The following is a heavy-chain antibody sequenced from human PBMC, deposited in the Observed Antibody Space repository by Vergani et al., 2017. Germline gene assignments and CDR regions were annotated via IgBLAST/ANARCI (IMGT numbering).Heavy chain of an antibody. D-gene: IGHD1-26*01. J-gene: IGHJ4*02. CDR2: IYYSGST. V-gene: IGHV4-31*03. CDR1: GGSISSGGYY. CDR3: ARGSFREYYFDY. Sequence: QLQLQESGPGLVKPSQTLSLTCTVSGGSISSGGYYWSWIRQHPGKGLEWIGYIYYSGSTYYNPSLKSRVTISVDTSKNQFSLKLSSVTAADTAVYYCARGSFREYYFDYWGQGTLVTVSS.